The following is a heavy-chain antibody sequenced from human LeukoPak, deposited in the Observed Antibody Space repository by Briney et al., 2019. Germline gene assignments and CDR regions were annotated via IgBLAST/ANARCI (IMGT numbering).Heavy chain of an antibody. J-gene: IGHJ5*02. CDR1: GGSFSGYY. CDR2: INHSGST. D-gene: IGHD3-3*01. CDR3: ARTTQIPYDFWSGYPLRGWFDP. Sequence: PSETLSLTCAVYGGSFSGYYWSWIRQPPGKGLEWIGEINHSGSTNYNPSLKSRVTISVDTSKNQFSLKLSSVTAADTAVYYCARTTQIPYDFWSGYPLRGWFDPWGQGTLVTVSS. V-gene: IGHV4-34*01.